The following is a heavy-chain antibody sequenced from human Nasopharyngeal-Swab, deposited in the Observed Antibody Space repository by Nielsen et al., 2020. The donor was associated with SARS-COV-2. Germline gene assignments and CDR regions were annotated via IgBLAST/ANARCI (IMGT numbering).Heavy chain of an antibody. CDR2: ISGSGGST. D-gene: IGHD3-10*01. Sequence: GESLKISCAASGFTFSSNAMSWVRQAPGKGLEWVSAISGSGGSTYYADSVKGRFTISRDNSKSTLYLQMNSLRAEDTAVYYCAKSRRVLLWFGELTYWGQGTLVTVSS. J-gene: IGHJ4*02. V-gene: IGHV3-23*01. CDR3: AKSRRVLLWFGELTY. CDR1: GFTFSSNA.